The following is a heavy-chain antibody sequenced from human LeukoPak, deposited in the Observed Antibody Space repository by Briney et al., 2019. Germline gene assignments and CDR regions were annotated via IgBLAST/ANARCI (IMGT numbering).Heavy chain of an antibody. CDR3: GRDPRLGIRGYTYGYIDH. V-gene: IGHV7-4-1*02. CDR2: INTNTGNP. Sequence: ASVKVSCKASGYIFTGYYINWVRQAPGQGLKWMGWINTNTGNPTYAQGFFTGRYVFSLDTSASTAYLQINGLKADDTAVYYCGRDPRLGIRGYTYGYIDHWGQGTLLTVAS. CDR1: GYIFTGYY. D-gene: IGHD5-18*01. J-gene: IGHJ4*02.